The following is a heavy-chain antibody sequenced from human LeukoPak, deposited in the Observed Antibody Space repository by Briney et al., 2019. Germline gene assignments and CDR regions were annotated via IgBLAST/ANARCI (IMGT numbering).Heavy chain of an antibody. Sequence: ASVKVSCKASGYTXTSYYMHWVRQAPGQGLESMGIINPSGGSTSYAQKFQGRVTMTRDTSTSTVYMELSSLRSEDTAVYYCARDLSLHPYYYDSSGFDYWGQGTLVTVSS. CDR3: ARDLSLHPYYYDSSGFDY. J-gene: IGHJ4*02. D-gene: IGHD3-22*01. CDR1: GYTXTSYY. CDR2: INPSGGST. V-gene: IGHV1-46*01.